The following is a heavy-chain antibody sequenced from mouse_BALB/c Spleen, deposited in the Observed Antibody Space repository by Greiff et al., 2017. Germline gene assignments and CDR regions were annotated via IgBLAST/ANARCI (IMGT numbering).Heavy chain of an antibody. CDR1: GFTFSNYW. J-gene: IGHJ4*01. CDR2: IRLKSNNYAT. D-gene: IGHD2-10*02. Sequence: EVKLVESGGGLVQPGGSMKLSCVASGFTFSNYWMNWVRQSPEKGLEWVAEIRLKSNNYATHYAESVKGRFTISRDDSKSSVYLQMNNLRAEDTGIYYCTRKKYGNYGAMDYWGQGTSVTVSS. V-gene: IGHV6-6*02. CDR3: TRKKYGNYGAMDY.